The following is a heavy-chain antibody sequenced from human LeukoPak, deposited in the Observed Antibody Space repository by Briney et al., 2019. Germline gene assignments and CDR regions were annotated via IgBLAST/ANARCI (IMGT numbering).Heavy chain of an antibody. J-gene: IGHJ6*03. V-gene: IGHV3-23*01. CDR3: AKDAVYCSSTSRYTAPMDV. CDR2: ISGSGGST. Sequence: GGSLRLSCAASGFTFSSYAMSWVRQAPGKGLEWVSAISGSGGSTYYADSVKGRFTISRDNSKNTLYLQMNSLRAEDTAVYYCAKDAVYCSSTSRYTAPMDVWGKGTTVTVSS. D-gene: IGHD2-2*02. CDR1: GFTFSSYA.